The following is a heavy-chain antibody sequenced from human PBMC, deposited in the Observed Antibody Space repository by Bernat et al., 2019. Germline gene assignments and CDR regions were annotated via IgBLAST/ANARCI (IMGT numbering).Heavy chain of an antibody. V-gene: IGHV4-39*01. CDR2: IYYSGST. CDR1: GGSISSSSYY. CDR3: ARRGSSGYYLYYFDY. J-gene: IGHJ4*02. D-gene: IGHD3-22*01. Sequence: QVQLQESGPGLVKPSETLSLTCTVSGGSISSSSYYWGWIRQPPGKGLEWIGSIYYSGSTYYNPSLKSRVTISVDTSKNQFSLKLRSVTAADTAVYYCARRGSSGYYLYYFDYWGQGTLVTVSS.